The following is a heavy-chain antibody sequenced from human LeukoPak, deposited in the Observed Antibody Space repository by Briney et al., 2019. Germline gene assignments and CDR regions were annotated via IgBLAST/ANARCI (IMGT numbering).Heavy chain of an antibody. CDR3: ANSRLQSFGSPQVVPAAYDAFDI. D-gene: IGHD2-2*01. CDR1: GFTFGDYA. J-gene: IGHJ3*02. V-gene: IGHV3-33*06. Sequence: GGSLRLSCTASGFTFGDYAMSWFRQAPGKGLEWVAVIWYDGSNKYYADSVKGRFTISRDNSKNTLYLQMNSLRAEDTAVYYCANSRLQSFGSPQVVPAAYDAFDIWGQGTMVTVSS. CDR2: IWYDGSNK.